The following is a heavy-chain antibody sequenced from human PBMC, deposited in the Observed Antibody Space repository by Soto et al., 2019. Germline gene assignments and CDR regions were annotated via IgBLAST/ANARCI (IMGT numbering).Heavy chain of an antibody. J-gene: IGHJ4*02. CDR1: GFTFSSYA. CDR3: AKGEYYYDSSGYYYYY. CDR2: ISGSGGST. D-gene: IGHD3-22*01. V-gene: IGHV3-23*01. Sequence: GGSLRLSCAASGFTFSSYAMSWVRQAPGKGLEWVSAISGSGGSTYYADSVKGRFTISRDNSKNTLYLQMNSLRAEDTAVYYCAKGEYYYDSSGYYYYYWGQGTLVTSPQ.